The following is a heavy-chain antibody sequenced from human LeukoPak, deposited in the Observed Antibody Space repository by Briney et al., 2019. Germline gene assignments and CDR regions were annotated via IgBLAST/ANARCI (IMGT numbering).Heavy chain of an antibody. J-gene: IGHJ4*02. V-gene: IGHV4-4*07. CDR3: ARDRDYYDISGYYY. CDR1: GGSISSYY. Sequence: PSETLSLTCTVSGGSISSYYWSWIRQSAEKGLAWIGRIYSSGSTNYNPSLKSRVTMSVDTFKNQFSLKLSSVTAADTAVYYCARDRDYYDISGYYYWGQGTPVTVSS. CDR2: IYSSGST. D-gene: IGHD3-22*01.